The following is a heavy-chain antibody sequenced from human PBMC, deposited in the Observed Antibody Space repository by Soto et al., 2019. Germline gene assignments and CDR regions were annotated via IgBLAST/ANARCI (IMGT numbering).Heavy chain of an antibody. Sequence: LRLSCAASGFTFSDYYMSWIRQAPGKGLEWVSYISSSGSTIHYADSVKGRFTISRDNAKNSLYLQMNSLRAEDTAVYYCARVYCSGGSCYGSLGWFDPWGQGTLVTVSS. CDR2: ISSSGSTI. V-gene: IGHV3-11*01. CDR3: ARVYCSGGSCYGSLGWFDP. J-gene: IGHJ5*02. D-gene: IGHD2-15*01. CDR1: GFTFSDYY.